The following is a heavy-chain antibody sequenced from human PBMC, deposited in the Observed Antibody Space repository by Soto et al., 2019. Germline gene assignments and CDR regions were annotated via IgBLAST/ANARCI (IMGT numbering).Heavy chain of an antibody. Sequence: SETLSVTCAFYGGSFSVYYWSWIRQPPGKGLEWIGEINHSGSTNYNPSLKSRVTISVDTSKNQFSLKLSSVTAADTAVYYCARRTYYYYGMDVWGQGTPVTVSS. V-gene: IGHV4-34*01. CDR1: GGSFSVYY. D-gene: IGHD1-7*01. CDR3: ARRTYYYYGMDV. CDR2: INHSGST. J-gene: IGHJ6*01.